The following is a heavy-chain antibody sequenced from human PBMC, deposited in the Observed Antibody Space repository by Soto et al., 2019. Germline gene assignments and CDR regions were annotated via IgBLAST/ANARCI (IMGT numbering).Heavy chain of an antibody. CDR3: ASVNYGRMVGAY. Sequence: QVQLVQSGAEVKEPGASVKVSCKASGYTFTSFGISWVRQAPGQGLEWMGWINPYNGDTNYAQKLKGRVTMTTATSTARAYMELRSLTSDDTAVDYCASVNYGRMVGAYSGQGPRVPASS. D-gene: IGHD3-10*01. CDR2: INPYNGDT. J-gene: IGHJ4*02. V-gene: IGHV1-18*01. CDR1: GYTFTSFG.